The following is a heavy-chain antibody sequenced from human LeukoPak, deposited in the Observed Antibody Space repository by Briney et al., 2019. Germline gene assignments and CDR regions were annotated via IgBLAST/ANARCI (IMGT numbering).Heavy chain of an antibody. V-gene: IGHV3-7*01. J-gene: IGHJ4*02. CDR1: GFTFSSYG. CDR2: IKQDGSEK. CDR3: ARDHERALDY. Sequence: GGSLRLSCAASGFTFSSYGMHWVRQAPGKGLEWVANIKQDGSEKYYVDSVKGRFTISRDNAKNSLYLQMNSLRAEDTAVYYCARDHERALDYWGQGTLVTVSS.